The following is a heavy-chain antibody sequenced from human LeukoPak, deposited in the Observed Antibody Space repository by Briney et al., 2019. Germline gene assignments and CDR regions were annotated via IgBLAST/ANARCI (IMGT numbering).Heavy chain of an antibody. CDR2: ISAYNGNT. Sequence: ASVKVSCKASGYTFTSYGISWVRQAPGQGLEWVGWISAYNGNTNYAQKLQGRVTMTTGTSTSTAYMELRSLRSEDTAVYYCARGWLAETTVVTPYNYWGQGTLVTVSS. D-gene: IGHD2-21*02. V-gene: IGHV1-18*01. J-gene: IGHJ4*02. CDR1: GYTFTSYG. CDR3: ARGWLAETTVVTPYNY.